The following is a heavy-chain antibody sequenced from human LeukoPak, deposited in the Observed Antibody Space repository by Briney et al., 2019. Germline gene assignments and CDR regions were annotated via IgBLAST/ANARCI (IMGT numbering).Heavy chain of an antibody. CDR1: GFTFSSYG. CDR3: ATSYDILIGYFGS. V-gene: IGHV3-30*03. D-gene: IGHD3-9*01. J-gene: IGHJ4*02. CDR2: ISYDGSNK. Sequence: PGGSLRLSCAASGFTFSSYGMYWVRQAPGKGLEWVAVISYDGSNKYYADSVKGRFTISRDNSKNTLYLQMNSLRAEDTAVYYCATSYDILIGYFGSWGQGTLVTVSS.